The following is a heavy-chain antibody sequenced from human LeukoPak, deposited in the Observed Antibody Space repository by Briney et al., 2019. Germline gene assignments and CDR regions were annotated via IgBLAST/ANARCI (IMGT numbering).Heavy chain of an antibody. CDR1: GFTFSIYW. J-gene: IGHJ4*02. V-gene: IGHV3-7*01. D-gene: IGHD3-3*01. Sequence: GGSLRLSCAASGFTFSIYWMSWVRQAPGKGLEWVANIKQDGSEKYYVDSVKGRFTISRDNAKNSLYLQMNSLRAEDTAVYYCARSDFWSGYDYWGQGTLVTVSS. CDR3: ARSDFWSGYDY. CDR2: IKQDGSEK.